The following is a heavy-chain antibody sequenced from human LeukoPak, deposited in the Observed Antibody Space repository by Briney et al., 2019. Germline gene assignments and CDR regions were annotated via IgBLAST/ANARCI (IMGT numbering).Heavy chain of an antibody. CDR2: ITNDGSST. D-gene: IGHD3-22*01. V-gene: IGHV3-74*01. J-gene: IGHJ4*02. Sequence: GGSLRLSCAASGLTFSSHWMHWVRQAPGKGLVWVSRITNDGSSTTYADSVKGRFTISRDNAKNSLYLQMNSLRAEDAAVYYCARDPFGYYDSSGYYGNYWGQGTLVTVSS. CDR1: GLTFSSHW. CDR3: ARDPFGYYDSSGYYGNY.